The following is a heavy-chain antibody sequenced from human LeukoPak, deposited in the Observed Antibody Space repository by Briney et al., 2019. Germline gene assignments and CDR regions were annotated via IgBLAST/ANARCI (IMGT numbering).Heavy chain of an antibody. CDR2: IYYSGST. J-gene: IGHJ5*02. CDR3: ARDRGSSPYNWFDP. Sequence: SETLSLTCTVSGGSISSSSYYWGWIRQPPGKGLEWIGSIYYSGSTYYNPSLKSRVTISVDTSKNQFSLKLSSVTAADTAVYYCARDRGSSPYNWFDPWGQGTLVTVSS. D-gene: IGHD6-6*01. V-gene: IGHV4-39*07. CDR1: GGSISSSSYY.